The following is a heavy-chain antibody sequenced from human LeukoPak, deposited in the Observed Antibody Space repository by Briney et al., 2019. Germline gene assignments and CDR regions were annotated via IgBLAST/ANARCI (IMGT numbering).Heavy chain of an antibody. J-gene: IGHJ4*02. CDR1: GFTFDDYA. CDR3: AKSAAAGYYFDY. CDR2: ISWNSGSI. V-gene: IGHV3-9*03. D-gene: IGHD6-13*01. Sequence: PRRSLRLSCAASGFTFDDYAMHWVRQAPGKGLEWVSGISWNSGSIGYADSVKGRFTISRDNAKNSLYLQMNSLRAEDMALYYCAKSAAAGYYFDYWGQGTLVTVSS.